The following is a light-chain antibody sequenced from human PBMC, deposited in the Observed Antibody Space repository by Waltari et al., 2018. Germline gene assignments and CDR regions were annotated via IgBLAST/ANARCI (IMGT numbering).Light chain of an antibody. CDR1: SSNLGNNV. Sequence: QSVLTQPPSASGTPGQRVTISCSGTSSNLGNNVVNWYQQVPGTAPKLLIDRNDLRPAGVPDRFAASKSGTSASLAISGLQSEDEAEYYWASWDDSLNGHWVFGGGTKVTVL. CDR3: ASWDDSLNGHWV. CDR2: RND. V-gene: IGLV1-44*01. J-gene: IGLJ3*02.